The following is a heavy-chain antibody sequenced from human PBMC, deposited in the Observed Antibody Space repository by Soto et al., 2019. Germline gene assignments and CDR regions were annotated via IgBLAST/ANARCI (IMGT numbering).Heavy chain of an antibody. CDR1: GFTFDDYA. CDR3: APSGWYFY. Sequence: EVQLVESGGGLVQPGRSLRLSCAASGFTFDDYAMHWVRQAPGKGLEWVSGISWNSGSIGYADSVKGRFTISRDNSQNSLYLQMNSLRAEDPALYYCAPSGWYFYWGQGTLVTVS. J-gene: IGHJ4*02. V-gene: IGHV3-9*01. CDR2: ISWNSGSI. D-gene: IGHD6-19*01.